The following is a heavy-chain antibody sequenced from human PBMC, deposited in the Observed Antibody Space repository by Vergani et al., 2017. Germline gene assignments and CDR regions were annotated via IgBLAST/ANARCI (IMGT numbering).Heavy chain of an antibody. V-gene: IGHV4-61*05. CDR3: ARVGPWKDTAMIY. J-gene: IGHJ4*02. Sequence: QLQLQESGPGLVKPSETLSLTCTVSGGSISSSSYYWGWIRQPPGKGLEWIGYIYYSGSTNYNPSLKSRVTISVDTSKNQFSLKLSSVTAADTAMYYCARVGPWKDTAMIYWGQGTLVTVSS. D-gene: IGHD5-18*01. CDR2: IYYSGST. CDR1: GGSISSSSYY.